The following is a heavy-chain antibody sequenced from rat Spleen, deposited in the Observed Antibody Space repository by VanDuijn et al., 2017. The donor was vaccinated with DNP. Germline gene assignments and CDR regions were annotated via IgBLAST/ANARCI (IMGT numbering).Heavy chain of an antibody. D-gene: IGHD1-12*02. CDR1: GFTFSNYG. V-gene: IGHV5-19*01. J-gene: IGHJ2*01. Sequence: EVQLVESGGGLVQPGRSLKLSCAASGFTFSNYGMHWIRQAPTKGLEWVASISPSGGSTYYRDSVKGRFTISRDNAKSTLYLQMDSLRSEDTATYYCARHGGTYYYLDYWGQGVMVTVSS. CDR3: ARHGGTYYYLDY. CDR2: ISPSGGST.